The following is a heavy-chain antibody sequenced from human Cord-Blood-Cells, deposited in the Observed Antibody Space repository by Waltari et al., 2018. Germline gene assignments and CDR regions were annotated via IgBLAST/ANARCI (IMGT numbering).Heavy chain of an antibody. V-gene: IGHV4-38-2*02. CDR2: IYHSGST. J-gene: IGHJ5*01. CDR3: ARDPEGTGFDS. D-gene: IGHD1-1*01. CDR1: GYSISSGYY. Sequence: QVQLQESGPGLVKPSETLSLTCAVSGYSISSGYYWGWIRQPPGKGLEWIGSIYHSGSTYYNPSLKSRVTISVDTSKNQFSLKLSSVTAADTAVYYCARDPEGTGFDSWGQGTLVTVSS.